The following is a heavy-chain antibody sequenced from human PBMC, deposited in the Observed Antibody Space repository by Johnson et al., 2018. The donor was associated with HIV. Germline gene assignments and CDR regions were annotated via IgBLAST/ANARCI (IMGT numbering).Heavy chain of an antibody. CDR3: ARFENTLSNAFDI. Sequence: VQLVESGGGLVQPGGSLRLSCAASGFTVSSNYMSWVRQAPGKGLEWVSVIYSGGSTYYADSVKGRFTLSRDHAKNSLYLQMNSLRAEDTALYYCARFENTLSNAFDIWGQGTMVTVSS. D-gene: IGHD3-10*01. CDR1: GFTVSSNY. V-gene: IGHV3-66*01. J-gene: IGHJ3*02. CDR2: IYSGGST.